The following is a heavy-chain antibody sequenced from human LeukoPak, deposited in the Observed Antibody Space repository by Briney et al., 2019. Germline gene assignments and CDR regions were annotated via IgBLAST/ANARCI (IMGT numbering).Heavy chain of an antibody. CDR3: ARLRGLGLFDY. D-gene: IGHD3/OR15-3a*01. V-gene: IGHV1-2*02. CDR2: MNPNSGDT. J-gene: IGHJ4*02. CDR1: GYTFTAYY. Sequence: ASVKVSCKTSGYTFTAYYIHWLRQAPGQGLEWMGWMNPNSGDTNYAQKFQGRVTITSDTSITTASMELSRLRSDDTAVFYCARLRGLGLFDYWGQGTLVTVSS.